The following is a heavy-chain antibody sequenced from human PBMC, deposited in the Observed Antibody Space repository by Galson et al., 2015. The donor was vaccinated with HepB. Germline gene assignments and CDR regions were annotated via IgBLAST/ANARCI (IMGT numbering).Heavy chain of an antibody. CDR3: AKVLDSNYVFHAFDI. V-gene: IGHV3-23*01. D-gene: IGHD4-11*01. J-gene: IGHJ3*02. Sequence: SLRLSCAASGFTFSSYAMSWVRQAPGKGLEWVSAISGSGGSTYYADSVKGRFTISRDNSKNTLYLQMSSLRAEDTAVYYCAKVLDSNYVFHAFDIWGQGTMVTVSS. CDR2: ISGSGGST. CDR1: GFTFSSYA.